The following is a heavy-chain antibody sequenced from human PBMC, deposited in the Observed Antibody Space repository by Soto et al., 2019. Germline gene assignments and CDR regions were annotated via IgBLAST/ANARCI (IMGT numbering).Heavy chain of an antibody. CDR1: GYTFTNHG. V-gene: IGHV1-18*01. J-gene: IGHJ1*01. CDR3: ARDRVESGYPEYFQH. D-gene: IGHD3-22*01. Sequence: ASVKVSCKASGYTFTNHGISWMRQAPGQGLEWMGWISAYNGDTKYAQNFQGRVTMTTDSSTSTAYMELRSLRAEDTAVYYCARDRVESGYPEYFQHWGQGTLVTVSS. CDR2: ISAYNGDT.